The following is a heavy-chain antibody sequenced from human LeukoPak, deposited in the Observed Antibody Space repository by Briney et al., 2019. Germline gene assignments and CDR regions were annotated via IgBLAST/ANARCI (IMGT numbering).Heavy chain of an antibody. Sequence: GGSLRLSCAASGFTFSDYSMNWVRQAPGVGLEWVSSISSESTYILYADSVKGRFTISRDNAKNSLYLQMDSLRAEDTAVYYCARFETVAAKPFEYWGQGALVTVSS. D-gene: IGHD6-19*01. CDR1: GFTFSDYS. V-gene: IGHV3-21*01. CDR2: ISSESTYI. CDR3: ARFETVAAKPFEY. J-gene: IGHJ4*02.